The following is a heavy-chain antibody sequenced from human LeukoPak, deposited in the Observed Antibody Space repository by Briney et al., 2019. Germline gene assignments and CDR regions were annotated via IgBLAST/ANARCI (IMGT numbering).Heavy chain of an antibody. Sequence: GQSLRLSCAASGFIFSSFAMSWVRRARGRGLEWMSGISGSGDSIYYADSVKGGFSISRENPKKTLYMQMNSLRVEDTAVYYCAKDGWVGAADTDWGQGTLVTVSS. CDR2: ISGSGDSI. J-gene: IGHJ4*02. V-gene: IGHV3-23*01. D-gene: IGHD6-13*01. CDR3: AKDGWVGAADTD. CDR1: GFIFSSFA.